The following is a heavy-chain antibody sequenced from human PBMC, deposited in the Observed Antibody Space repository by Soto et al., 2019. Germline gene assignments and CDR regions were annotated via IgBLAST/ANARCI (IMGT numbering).Heavy chain of an antibody. V-gene: IGHV3-30*18. D-gene: IGHD4-4*01. Sequence: PGGSLRLSCAASGFTFSSYGMHWVRQAPGKGLEWVAVISYDGSNKYYADSVKGRFTISRDNSKNTLYLQMNSLRAEDTTVYYCAKAGHYSKGYYGMDVWGQGTTVTVSS. CDR1: GFTFSSYG. CDR3: AKAGHYSKGYYGMDV. J-gene: IGHJ6*02. CDR2: ISYDGSNK.